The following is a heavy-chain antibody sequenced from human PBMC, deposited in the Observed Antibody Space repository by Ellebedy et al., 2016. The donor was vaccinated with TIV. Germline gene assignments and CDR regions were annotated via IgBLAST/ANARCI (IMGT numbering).Heavy chain of an antibody. V-gene: IGHV4-31*03. CDR3: GRAGNYGQVDV. J-gene: IGHJ6*02. CDR1: GGSISSGGHF. Sequence: MPSETLSLTCSLSGGSISSGGHFWTWIRQHPGKGLEWIGNISYSGSTDYNPSPKSRVMISVDTSKNQFPLTLSSVTAADSAVYSCGRAGNYGQVDVWGQGTTVTVSS. CDR2: ISYSGST. D-gene: IGHD3-22*01.